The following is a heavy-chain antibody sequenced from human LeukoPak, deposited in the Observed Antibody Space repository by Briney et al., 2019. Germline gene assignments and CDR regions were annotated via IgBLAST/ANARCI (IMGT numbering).Heavy chain of an antibody. V-gene: IGHV3-53*01. CDR1: GFTFSSYA. D-gene: IGHD1-26*01. J-gene: IGHJ3*02. CDR2: IYTGGST. CDR3: ARDLGSDAFDI. Sequence: GGSLRLSCAASGFTFSSYAMSWVRQAPGKGLEWVSVIYTGGSTYYADSVRGRFTISRDNSKNTLYLQMNSLRAEDTAVYYCARDLGSDAFDIWGQGTMVTVSS.